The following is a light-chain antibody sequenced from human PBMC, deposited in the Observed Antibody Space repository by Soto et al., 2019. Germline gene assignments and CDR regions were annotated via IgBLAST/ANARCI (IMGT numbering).Light chain of an antibody. CDR2: DAS. CDR3: QQRSNWPPRFT. Sequence: EIVLTQSPATLSLSPGERATLSCRASQSVSSYLAWYQQKPGQAPRLLIYDASNRATGIPARFSGSGSGTDFTLTISCLETEDFVVYYCQQRSNWPPRFTFGPGAKVDIK. J-gene: IGKJ3*01. CDR1: QSVSSY. V-gene: IGKV3-11*01.